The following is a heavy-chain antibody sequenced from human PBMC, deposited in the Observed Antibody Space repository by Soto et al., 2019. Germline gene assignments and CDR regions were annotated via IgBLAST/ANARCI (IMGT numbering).Heavy chain of an antibody. Sequence: SVKVSCKASGGTFSTYTIIWVRQAPGQGLEWMGRILPMLDITNSAQRFQGRVTITADKSTSTAYLELSSLRSEDTAVYYCARDGYTSAQNGFDPWGQGTLVTRSS. D-gene: IGHD3-16*01. CDR3: ARDGYTSAQNGFDP. CDR2: ILPMLDIT. V-gene: IGHV1-69*02. CDR1: GGTFSTYT. J-gene: IGHJ5*02.